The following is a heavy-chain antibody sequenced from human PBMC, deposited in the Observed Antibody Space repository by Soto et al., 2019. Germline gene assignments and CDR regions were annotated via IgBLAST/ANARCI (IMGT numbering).Heavy chain of an antibody. J-gene: IGHJ5*02. V-gene: IGHV4-30-4*01. CDR3: AREGSLEPYDDIWGAQKNWFDP. CDR2: IYYRGRT. D-gene: IGHD3-16*01. Sequence: PSETLSLTCTVSGGSISSGNHFWNWIRQPPGKGLEWLGYIYYRGRTYYNPSLKSRLTLSVDTSKNQFSLNLSSVTAADTAVYYCAREGSLEPYDDIWGAQKNWFDPWGQGTLVTVSS. CDR1: GGSISSGNHF.